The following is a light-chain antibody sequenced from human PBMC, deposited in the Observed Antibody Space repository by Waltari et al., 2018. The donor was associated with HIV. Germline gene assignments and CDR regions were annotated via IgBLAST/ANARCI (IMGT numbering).Light chain of an antibody. CDR2: YDN. Sequence: LTPPPSPAQSPTHTVTITSPGISPNIGSFFFPWYQQLPGTAPKLIISYDNKRPSGIPDRFSGSKSGTSASLDVSGLQAEDEAEYYCKTWENSRKTEVFGGGTKLTVL. CDR1: SPNIGSFF. J-gene: IGLJ2*01. CDR3: KTWENSRKTEV. V-gene: IGLV1-51*01.